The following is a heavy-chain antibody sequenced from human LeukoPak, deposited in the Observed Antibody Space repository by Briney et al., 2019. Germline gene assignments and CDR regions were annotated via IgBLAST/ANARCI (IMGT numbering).Heavy chain of an antibody. CDR3: VKDFGGNSDY. V-gene: IGHV3-33*03. Sequence: GGSLRLSCAASGFTFSSYGMHWVRQAPGKGLEWVAVIWYDGSNKYYADSVKGRFTISRDSAENTLHLQMNSLRAEDTAVYYCVKDFGGNSDYWGQGTLVTVSS. CDR1: GFTFSSYG. J-gene: IGHJ4*02. CDR2: IWYDGSNK. D-gene: IGHD4-23*01.